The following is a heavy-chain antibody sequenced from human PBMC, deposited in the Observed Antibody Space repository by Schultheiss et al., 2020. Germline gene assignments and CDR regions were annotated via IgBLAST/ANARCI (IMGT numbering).Heavy chain of an antibody. Sequence: SETLSLTCTVSGGSISSGSYYWSWIRQPAGKGLEWIGRIYTSGSTNYNPSLKSRVTISVDTSKNQFSLKLSSVTAADTAVYYCARDRGDFWSCYPSANDAFDIWGKGTMVT. J-gene: IGHJ3*02. CDR2: IYTSGST. V-gene: IGHV4-61*02. CDR1: GGSISSGSYY. CDR3: ARDRGDFWSCYPSANDAFDI. D-gene: IGHD3-3*01.